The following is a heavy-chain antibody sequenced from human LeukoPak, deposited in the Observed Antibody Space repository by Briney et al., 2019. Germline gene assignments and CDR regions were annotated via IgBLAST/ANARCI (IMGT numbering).Heavy chain of an antibody. CDR3: ARDPKGDRAFDI. Sequence: GGSLRLSCAASGFSFSDFYMNWIRKAPGKGLEWVAHITSDGGIIHYADSVKGRFTISRDNAKNSLYLQMNSLRVEDTALYYCARDPKGDRAFDIWGQGTMVTVPS. V-gene: IGHV3-11*01. CDR1: GFSFSDFY. J-gene: IGHJ3*02. CDR2: ITSDGGII.